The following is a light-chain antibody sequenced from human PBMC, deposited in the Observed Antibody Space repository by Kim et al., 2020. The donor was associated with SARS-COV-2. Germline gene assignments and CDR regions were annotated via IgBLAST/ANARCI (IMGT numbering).Light chain of an antibody. V-gene: IGLV1-51*01. CDR2: DSN. J-gene: IGLJ2*01. Sequence: GQKVTISCSGSSSNIGDNYLSWYQQFPGTAPKLLIFDSNKRPSGIPDRFSGSKSGTSATLGITGLQTGDEADYYCGTWDNSLSAKVFGGGTQLTVL. CDR1: SSNIGDNY. CDR3: GTWDNSLSAKV.